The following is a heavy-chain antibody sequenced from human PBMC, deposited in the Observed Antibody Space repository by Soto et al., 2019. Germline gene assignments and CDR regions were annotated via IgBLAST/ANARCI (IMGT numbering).Heavy chain of an antibody. CDR1: GGSITGSHW. J-gene: IGHJ2*01. V-gene: IGHV4-4*02. CDR2: MYHSGTT. CDR3: VRDTPFPSVGDTKSWYFDL. Sequence: QVQLQESGPGLVQPSGTLSLTCAVSGGSITGSHWWSWVRQPPGKGLEWIGEMYHSGTTNFNPSLKSQVTISVDTSKDQLSLNLYSVSAADTAVYYCVRDTPFPSVGDTKSWYFDLWGRGTLVIVSS. D-gene: IGHD1-26*01.